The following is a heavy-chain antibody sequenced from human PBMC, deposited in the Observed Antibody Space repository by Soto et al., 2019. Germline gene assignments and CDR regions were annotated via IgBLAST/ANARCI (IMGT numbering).Heavy chain of an antibody. D-gene: IGHD4-17*01. CDR1: GGSISGSSYY. CDR2: IFYSGTT. CDR3: ASYGDYPDY. J-gene: IGHJ4*02. V-gene: IGHV4-39*01. Sequence: QLQLQESGPGLVKPSETLSLTCTVSGGSISGSSYYWGWIRQPPGKGLEWIGTIFYSGTTYYNTSLKSRVTISVDTSKNQFSLRLTSVTAADPAVYYCASYGDYPDYWGQGTLVTVSS.